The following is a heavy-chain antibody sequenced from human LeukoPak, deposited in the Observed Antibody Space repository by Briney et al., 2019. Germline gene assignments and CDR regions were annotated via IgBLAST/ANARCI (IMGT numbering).Heavy chain of an antibody. CDR1: GGSFSGYY. J-gene: IGHJ4*02. D-gene: IGHD6-19*01. CDR2: INHSGST. CDR3: ARPNGYSSGPLDY. Sequence: SETLSLTCAVYGGSFSGYYWSWIRQPPGMGLEWIGEINHSGSTNYNPSLKSRVTISVDTSKNQFSLKLSSVTAADTAVYYCARPNGYSSGPLDYWGQGTLVTVSS. V-gene: IGHV4-34*01.